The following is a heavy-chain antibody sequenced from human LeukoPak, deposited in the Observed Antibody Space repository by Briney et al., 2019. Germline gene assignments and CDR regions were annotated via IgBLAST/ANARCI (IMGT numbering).Heavy chain of an antibody. CDR3: ARVCSGSYWSLDF. J-gene: IGHJ4*02. D-gene: IGHD1-26*01. CDR1: RYSFPTYW. Sequence: GESLHIYCQGSRYSFPTYWIAWVRQTPGKGLGRMGIIYPVVSDTRYSPAFQVQVTISADKSISIAYLQWSSLKASDTAMYYCARVCSGSYWSLDFWGQGTLVTVSS. CDR2: IYPVVSDT. V-gene: IGHV5-51*01.